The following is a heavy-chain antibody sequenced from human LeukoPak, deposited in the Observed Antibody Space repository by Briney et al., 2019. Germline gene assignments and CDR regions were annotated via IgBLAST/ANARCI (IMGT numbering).Heavy chain of an antibody. V-gene: IGHV3-21*01. J-gene: IGHJ3*02. Sequence: GGSLRLSCAASGFTFSNYNMNWVRQAPGKGLEWVSSISSSSSYIYYADSVEGRFTISRDNAKNSLYLQMNSLRAEDTAVYYCARERVRMDAFDIWGQGTMVTVSS. CDR2: ISSSSSYI. D-gene: IGHD3-10*01. CDR3: ARERVRMDAFDI. CDR1: GFTFSNYN.